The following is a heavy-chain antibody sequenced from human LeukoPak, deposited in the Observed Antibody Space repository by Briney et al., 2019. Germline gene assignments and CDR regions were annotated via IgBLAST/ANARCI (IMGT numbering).Heavy chain of an antibody. J-gene: IGHJ6*03. CDR2: ISSDGGST. CDR1: GFTFNKYS. Sequence: PGGSLRPSCAASGFTFNKYSMHWVRQAPGKGLEYVSAISSDGGSTYYTNSLKVRFTISRDNSNNTLYLQMASLRAEDMGVYYCARSDDFWSGYMDVWGKGTTVTVSS. D-gene: IGHD3-3*01. V-gene: IGHV3-64*01. CDR3: ARSDDFWSGYMDV.